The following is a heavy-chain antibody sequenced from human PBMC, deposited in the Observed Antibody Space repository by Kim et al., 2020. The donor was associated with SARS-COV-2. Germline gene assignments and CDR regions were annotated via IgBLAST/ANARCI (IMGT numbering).Heavy chain of an antibody. V-gene: IGHV3-74*01. CDR2: TNGDGSTT. D-gene: IGHD3-22*01. J-gene: IGHJ4*02. CDR1: GFTFRTYW. CDR3: ARRYYDSRGYYYFDS. Sequence: GGSLRLSCAASGFTFRTYWMHWVRQAPGKGLVWVSRTNGDGSTTNYADSVKGRFTISRDNAKNTLYLQLNSLRAEDTAIYYCARRYYDSRGYYYFDSWGQGNLGTGSS.